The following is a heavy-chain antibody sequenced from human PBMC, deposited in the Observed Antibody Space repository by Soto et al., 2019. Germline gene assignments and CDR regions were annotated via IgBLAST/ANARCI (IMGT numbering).Heavy chain of an antibody. J-gene: IGHJ4*02. CDR1: GGSINSYF. CDR3: ANDPGYSIDY. CDR2: IRYSGGT. D-gene: IGHD5-12*01. V-gene: IGHV4-59*12. Sequence: PSETLSLTCTVSGGSINSYFWSWIRQPPGKGLEWIGYIRYSGGTNYNPSLKSRIIISVDTSKNQFSLQLNSVTPEDAAVYYCANDPGYSIDYWGQGTQVTVSS.